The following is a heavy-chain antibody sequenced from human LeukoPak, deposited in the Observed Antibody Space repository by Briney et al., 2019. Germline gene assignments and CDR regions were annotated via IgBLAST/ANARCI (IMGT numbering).Heavy chain of an antibody. D-gene: IGHD4-17*01. V-gene: IGHV4-59*12. Sequence: SETLSLTCTVSVGSISNFYWSWIRQPPGKGLEWIGYIDYTGSTNYNPSLKSRVTISVDTSKNQFSLKLSSVTAADTAVYYCARAITGDYGAFDIWGQGTMVTVSP. CDR3: ARAITGDYGAFDI. CDR2: IDYTGST. CDR1: VGSISNFY. J-gene: IGHJ3*02.